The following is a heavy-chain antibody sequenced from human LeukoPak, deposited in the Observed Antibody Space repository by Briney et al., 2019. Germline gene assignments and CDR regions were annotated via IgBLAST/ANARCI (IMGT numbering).Heavy chain of an antibody. CDR2: ISAYNGNT. V-gene: IGHV1-18*01. Sequence: ASVKVSCKASGYTFTSYGISWVRQAPGQGLEWMGWISAYNGNTNYAQKLQGRVTMTTDTSTSTAYMELRSLRSDDTAVYYCARGSTYYYDSSGYYYDYWGQGTLVTVSS. CDR1: GYTFTSYG. J-gene: IGHJ4*02. D-gene: IGHD3-22*01. CDR3: ARGSTYYYDSSGYYYDY.